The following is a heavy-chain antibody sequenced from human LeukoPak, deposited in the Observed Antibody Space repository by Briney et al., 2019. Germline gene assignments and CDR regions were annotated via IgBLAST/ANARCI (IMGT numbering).Heavy chain of an antibody. CDR1: GFTFGDYW. CDR3: ARASTPSGPFDY. V-gene: IGHV3-74*01. D-gene: IGHD6-19*01. J-gene: IGHJ4*02. Sequence: GGSLRLSCAASGFTFGDYWMHWVRQAPGKGLVWVSRITAEGGDSAYADSVKGRFTVSRDNGKNTLYLQMNNLRAEDTAVYYCARASTPSGPFDYWALGTLVTVSS. CDR2: ITAEGGDS.